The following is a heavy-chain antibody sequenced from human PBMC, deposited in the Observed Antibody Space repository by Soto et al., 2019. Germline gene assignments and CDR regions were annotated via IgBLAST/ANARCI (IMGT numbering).Heavy chain of an antibody. J-gene: IGHJ6*02. D-gene: IGHD3-10*01. CDR1: GFTFRTYT. CDR3: ARDRGYDAHDYYYNAMDV. V-gene: IGHV3-21*01. CDR2: IRGFSPYT. Sequence: GGSMRLSCISSGFTFRTYTMNWVRQAPGKGLEWVSGIRGFSPYTFYAESVKGRFTISRDNAKNSLYLQMNSLRAEDTAVYYCARDRGYDAHDYYYNAMDVWGQGTTVTVSS.